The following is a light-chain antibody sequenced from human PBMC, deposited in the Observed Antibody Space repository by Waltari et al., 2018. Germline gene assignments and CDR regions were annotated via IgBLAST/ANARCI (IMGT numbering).Light chain of an antibody. CDR3: QTGGHGTWV. Sequence: QLVLTQSPSASASLGASVRLTCTLSSGHSSNVIAWHQRQPEKGPRYLMKVNSDGSHSKGDEFPDRFSGSSAVAERYLTISSLQAEDEADYYCQTGGHGTWVFGGGTKLTVL. V-gene: IGLV4-69*01. J-gene: IGLJ3*02. CDR1: SGHSSNV. CDR2: VNSDGSH.